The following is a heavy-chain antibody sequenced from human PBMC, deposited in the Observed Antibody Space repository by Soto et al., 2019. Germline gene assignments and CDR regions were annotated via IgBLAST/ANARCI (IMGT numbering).Heavy chain of an antibody. CDR3: TGDSPHARLAR. Sequence: EVQLVGSGGELVQPGGSLRLSCAASGVTFSNYWMHWVRQAPGNGLVWVSRINNDGRHALYADSVKGRFTISRANAQNTLYLQMTRLSTGDTAVYYCTGDSPHARLARRGQGNVVTASS. CDR1: GVTFSNYW. CDR2: INNDGRHA. D-gene: IGHD2-8*01. V-gene: IGHV3-74*01. J-gene: IGHJ4*02.